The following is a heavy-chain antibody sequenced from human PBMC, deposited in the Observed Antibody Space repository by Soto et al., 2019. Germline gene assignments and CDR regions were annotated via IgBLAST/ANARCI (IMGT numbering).Heavy chain of an antibody. V-gene: IGHV3-9*01. CDR3: AKDMGYDILTGSFFDY. D-gene: IGHD3-9*01. CDR2: ISWNSGSI. CDR1: GFTFDDSA. Sequence: GGSLRLSCAASGFTFDDSAMHWVRQAPGKGLEWVSGISWNSGSIGYADSVKGRFTISRDNAKNSLYLQMNSLRAEDTALYYCAKDMGYDILTGSFFDYWGQGTLVTVSS. J-gene: IGHJ4*02.